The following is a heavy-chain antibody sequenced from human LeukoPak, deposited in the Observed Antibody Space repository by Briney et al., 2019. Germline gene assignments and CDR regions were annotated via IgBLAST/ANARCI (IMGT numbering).Heavy chain of an antibody. J-gene: IGHJ4*02. CDR2: INHSGST. D-gene: IGHD3-10*01. CDR3: ARGRVVRRGSGSVDY. CDR1: GGSFSGYY. Sequence: SETLSLTCAVYGGSFSGYYWSWIRQPPGQGLEWIGEINHSGSTNYNPSLKSRVTISVDTSKNQFSLKLSSVTAADTAVYYCARGRVVRRGSGSVDYWGQGTLVTVSS. V-gene: IGHV4-34*01.